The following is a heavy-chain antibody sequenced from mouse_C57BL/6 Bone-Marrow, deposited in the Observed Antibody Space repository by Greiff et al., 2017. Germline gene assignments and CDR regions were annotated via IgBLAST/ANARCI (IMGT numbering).Heavy chain of an antibody. Sequence: VQLQQSGPELVKPGASVKISCKASGYSFTGYYMNWVKQSPEKSLEWIGEINPSTGGTTYNQKFKAKATLTVDKSSSTAYMQLKSLTSEDSAVYYCARWPYFPITTVVRDYWGQGTTLTVSS. CDR1: GYSFTGYY. CDR2: INPSTGGT. CDR3: ARWPYFPITTVVRDY. J-gene: IGHJ2*01. V-gene: IGHV1-42*01. D-gene: IGHD1-1*01.